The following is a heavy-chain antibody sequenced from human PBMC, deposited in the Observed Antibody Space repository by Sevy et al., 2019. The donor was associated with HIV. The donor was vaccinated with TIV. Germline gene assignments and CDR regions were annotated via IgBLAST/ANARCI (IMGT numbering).Heavy chain of an antibody. Sequence: GGSLRPSCAASGFTFSNYAINWVRQAPGKGLEWVSRISGSGDSTFYADSVKGRFTISRDNSKNTVHLQMNSLRVEDTAVYYCAKVVVPADIDPFYYYAYGMDVWGQRTTVTVSS. CDR1: GFTFSNYA. V-gene: IGHV3-23*01. D-gene: IGHD2-2*01. J-gene: IGHJ6*02. CDR3: AKVVVPADIDPFYYYAYGMDV. CDR2: ISGSGDST.